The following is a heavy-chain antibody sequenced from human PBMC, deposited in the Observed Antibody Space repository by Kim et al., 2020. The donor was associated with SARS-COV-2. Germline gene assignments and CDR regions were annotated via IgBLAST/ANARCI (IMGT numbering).Heavy chain of an antibody. CDR3: ARDLYDFWSGSPPYYGMDV. Sequence: GGSLRLSCAASGFTFSSYEMNWVRQAPGKGLEWVSYISSSGSTIYYADSVKGRFTISRDNAKNSLYLQMNSLRAEDTAVYYCARDLYDFWSGSPPYYGMDVWGQGTTVTVSS. V-gene: IGHV3-48*03. CDR2: ISSSGSTI. CDR1: GFTFSSYE. D-gene: IGHD3-3*01. J-gene: IGHJ6*02.